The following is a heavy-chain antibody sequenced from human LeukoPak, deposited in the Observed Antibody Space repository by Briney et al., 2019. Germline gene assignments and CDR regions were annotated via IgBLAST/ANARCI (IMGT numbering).Heavy chain of an antibody. D-gene: IGHD3-10*01. CDR3: ATSLIWFGELSAPFDY. Sequence: GGSLRLSCAASGFSFSNYAMHWVRQAPGKGLEYVSRISTYGGSTYHANSVKGRFTISRDNSKNTLYLQMGSLRTEDMAVYYCATSLIWFGELSAPFDYWGQGTLVTVSS. J-gene: IGHJ4*02. CDR2: ISTYGGST. V-gene: IGHV3-64*01. CDR1: GFSFSNYA.